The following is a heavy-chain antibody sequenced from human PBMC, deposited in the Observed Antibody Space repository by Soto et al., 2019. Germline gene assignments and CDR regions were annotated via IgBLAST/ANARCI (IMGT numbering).Heavy chain of an antibody. Sequence: GGSLRLSCAASGFDFNNAWINWVRQAPGKGLEWIGRIRSKVHGETTDFAVSVRGRFAITRDDSRNMVYMQMNALNTEDTAMFYFTTASSPPTRVVRFDYWGFGPGVTVS. CDR2: IRSKVHGETT. CDR1: GFDFNNAW. CDR3: TTASSPPTRVVRFDY. D-gene: IGHD3-3*01. V-gene: IGHV3-15*07. J-gene: IGHJ4*01.